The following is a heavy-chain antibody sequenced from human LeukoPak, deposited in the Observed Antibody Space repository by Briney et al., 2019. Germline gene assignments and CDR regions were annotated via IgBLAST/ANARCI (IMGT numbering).Heavy chain of an antibody. CDR3: ARHPAGDSGRFDY. J-gene: IGHJ4*02. V-gene: IGHV4-39*01. CDR1: GFTFSSYE. D-gene: IGHD1-26*01. CDR2: VYYSGSS. Sequence: PGGSLRLSCAASGFTFSSYEMNWVRQAPGKGLEWIGNVYYSGSSFYNPSLRSRVTISTDTSKSQFSLKLSSVTAADTAVYYCARHPAGDSGRFDYWGQGTLVTVAS.